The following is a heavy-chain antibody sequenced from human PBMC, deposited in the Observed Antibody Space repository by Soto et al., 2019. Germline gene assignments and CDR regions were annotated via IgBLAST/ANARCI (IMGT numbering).Heavy chain of an antibody. V-gene: IGHV5-10-1*01. D-gene: IGHD2-2*01. J-gene: IGHJ6*02. Sequence: GESLKISCKGSGYSFTSYWISWVRQMPGKGLEWMGRIDPSDSYTNYSPSFQGHVTISADKSISTAYLQWSSLKASDTAMYYCARGFICSSTSCYYDVWGQGTTVTVSS. CDR3: ARGFICSSTSCYYDV. CDR2: IDPSDSYT. CDR1: GYSFTSYW.